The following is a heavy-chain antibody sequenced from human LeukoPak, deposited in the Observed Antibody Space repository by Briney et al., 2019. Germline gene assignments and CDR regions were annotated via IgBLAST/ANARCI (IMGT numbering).Heavy chain of an antibody. CDR3: ARGWLLPFDY. CDR1: GFTFSRYC. CDR2: ISSSSSTI. V-gene: IGHV3-48*04. D-gene: IGHD2-15*01. J-gene: IGHJ4*02. Sequence: SGFTFSRYCMNLVRQAPADGREWVSYISSSSSTIYYAESVKGRLTISRDNANTSLYLHMNSQRAEDTAVYYCARGWLLPFDYWGQGTLVTVSS.